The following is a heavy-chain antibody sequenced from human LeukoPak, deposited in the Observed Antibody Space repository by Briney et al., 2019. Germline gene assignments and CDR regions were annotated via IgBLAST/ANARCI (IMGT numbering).Heavy chain of an antibody. CDR2: ISSSSSTI. V-gene: IGHV3-48*01. CDR1: GFTFSSYS. D-gene: IGHD6-19*01. J-gene: IGHJ4*02. Sequence: GGSLRLSCAASGFTFSSYSMNWVRQAPGKGLEWVSYISSSSSTIYYADSVKGRFTISRDNAKNSLYLQMSSLRAEDTAVYYCAKDGASIAVAGYFDYWGQGTLVTVSS. CDR3: AKDGASIAVAGYFDY.